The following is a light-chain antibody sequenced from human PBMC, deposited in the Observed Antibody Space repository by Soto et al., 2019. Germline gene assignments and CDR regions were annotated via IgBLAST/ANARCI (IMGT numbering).Light chain of an antibody. CDR3: SSYTCSSPVI. Sequence: QSALTQPASVSGSPGQSITISCTGTSSDIGGYNYISWYQQHTGKAPKFIIYDVRNRPSGVSNRFSGSRSGNTASLTISGLQAEDEADYYCSSYTCSSPVIFGGGTKLTVL. CDR2: DVR. CDR1: SSDIGGYNY. V-gene: IGLV2-14*03. J-gene: IGLJ2*01.